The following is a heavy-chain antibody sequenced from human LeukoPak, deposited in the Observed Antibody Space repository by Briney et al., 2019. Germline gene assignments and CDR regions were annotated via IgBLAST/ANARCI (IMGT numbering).Heavy chain of an antibody. CDR3: AKDRIGSWYVEGFWSAYYYYYYMDV. J-gene: IGHJ6*03. V-gene: IGHV3-30*18. Sequence: PGRSLRLSCAASGFTFSSYGMHWVRQAPGKGLEWVAVISYDGSNKYYADSVKGRFTISRDNSKNTLYLQMNSLRAEDTAVYYCAKDRIGSWYVEGFWSAYYYYYYMDVWGKGTTVTVSS. D-gene: IGHD6-13*01. CDR1: GFTFSSYG. CDR2: ISYDGSNK.